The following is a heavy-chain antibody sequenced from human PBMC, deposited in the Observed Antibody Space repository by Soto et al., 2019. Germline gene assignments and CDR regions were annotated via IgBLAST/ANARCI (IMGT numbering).Heavy chain of an antibody. J-gene: IGHJ5*02. Sequence: QVQLVQSGAEVKKPGASVKVSCKATGYAFTSYAMHWVRQAPGQRVEWMGWINAGNGNTKYSQKFQGRVTITRDTSASTAYIELSSLRSEDTAVYYCARRWGIYSSYDSNWFDPWGQGTLVTVSS. V-gene: IGHV1-3*01. D-gene: IGHD5-12*01. CDR1: GYAFTSYA. CDR3: ARRWGIYSSYDSNWFDP. CDR2: INAGNGNT.